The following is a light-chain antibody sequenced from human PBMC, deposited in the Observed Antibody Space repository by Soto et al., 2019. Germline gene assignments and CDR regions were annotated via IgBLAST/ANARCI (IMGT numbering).Light chain of an antibody. J-gene: IGLJ1*01. CDR2: DVS. V-gene: IGLV2-14*01. Sequence: QSLLTQPASVSGSPGQSITISCTGTSSDVGGYNYVSWYQQHPGKAPKLMIYDVSNRPSGVSNRFSGSKSGNTASLTISGLQAEDEADYYCSSYTRSSTYVFGTGAKVT. CDR1: SSDVGGYNY. CDR3: SSYTRSSTYV.